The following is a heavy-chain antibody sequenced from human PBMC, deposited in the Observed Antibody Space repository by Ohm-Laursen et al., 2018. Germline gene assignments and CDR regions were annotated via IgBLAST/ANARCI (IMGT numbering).Heavy chain of an antibody. CDR2: ISYDGSNK. CDR1: GFNFGAHN. J-gene: IGHJ4*02. CDR3: AKDHYY. Sequence: SLRLSCTASGFNFGAHNMDWVRQAPGKGLEWVAVISYDGSNKYYADSVKGRFTISRDNSKNTLYLQMNSLRAEDTAVYYCAKDHYYWGQGTLVTVSS. V-gene: IGHV3-30*18.